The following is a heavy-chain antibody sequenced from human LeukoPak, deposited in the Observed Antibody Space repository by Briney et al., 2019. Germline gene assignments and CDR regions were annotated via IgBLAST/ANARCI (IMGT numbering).Heavy chain of an antibody. CDR1: GFTFSSYA. Sequence: PGGSLRLSCAASGFTFSSYAMNWVRQAPGKGLEWVSSISSSSSYIYYADSVKGRFTISRDNAKNSLYLQMNSLRAEDTAVYYCAREPDPAYDYVWGSYRWEGYFDYWGQGTLVTVSS. V-gene: IGHV3-21*01. J-gene: IGHJ4*02. CDR3: AREPDPAYDYVWGSYRWEGYFDY. D-gene: IGHD3-16*02. CDR2: ISSSSSYI.